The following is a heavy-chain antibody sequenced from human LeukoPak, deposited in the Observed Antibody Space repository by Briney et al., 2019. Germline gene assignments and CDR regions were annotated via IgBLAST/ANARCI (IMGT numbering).Heavy chain of an antibody. J-gene: IGHJ4*02. CDR3: AGTLYDFWSGYFY. V-gene: IGHV4-39*01. D-gene: IGHD3-3*01. Sequence: SETLSLTCTVSGVSITHYWGWIRQPPGKGLEWIGSIYYSGSTYYNPSLKSRVTISVDTSKNQFSLKLSSVTAADTAVYYCAGTLYDFWSGYFYWGQGTLVTVSS. CDR2: IYYSGST. CDR1: GVSITHY.